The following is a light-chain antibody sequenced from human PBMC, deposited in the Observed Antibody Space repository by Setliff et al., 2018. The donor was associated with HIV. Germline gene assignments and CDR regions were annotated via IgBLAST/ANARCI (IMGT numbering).Light chain of an antibody. CDR3: QQTYNTPWT. J-gene: IGKJ1*01. V-gene: IGKV1-39*01. CDR1: QSIGTF. CDR2: AAA. Sequence: DIQMTQSPSSLSASVEDRVTITCRASQSIGTFLNWYQHKPGTAPKLLIYAAASLHDGVPSRFSGSASGTDFTLTISGLQADDFATYYCQQTYNTPWTFGQGTKV.